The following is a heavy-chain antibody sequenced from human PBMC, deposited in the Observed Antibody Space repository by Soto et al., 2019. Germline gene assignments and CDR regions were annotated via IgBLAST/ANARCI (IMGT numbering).Heavy chain of an antibody. Sequence: QVQLVKSGAEVKKPWYSVQVSCKASGGTFSSYAISWVRQAPGQGLEWMGGIIPIFGTANYAQKFQGRVTITADESTSTAYMDLSSLRSEDTAVYYCARDWGLSDAFDIWGQGTMVTVSS. D-gene: IGHD3-16*01. CDR3: ARDWGLSDAFDI. V-gene: IGHV1-69*01. CDR1: GGTFSSYA. CDR2: IIPIFGTA. J-gene: IGHJ3*02.